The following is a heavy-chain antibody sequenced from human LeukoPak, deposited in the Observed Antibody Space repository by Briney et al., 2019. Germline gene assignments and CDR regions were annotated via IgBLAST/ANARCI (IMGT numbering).Heavy chain of an antibody. CDR2: ISYDGSNK. CDR3: AKLPKGGVVRRLSYYGMDV. Sequence: GGSLRLSCAASGFTFSSYAMSWVRQAPGKGLEWVAVISYDGSNKYYADSVKGRFTISRDNSKNTLYLQMNSLRAEDTAVYYCAKLPKGGVVRRLSYYGMDVWGQGTTVTVSS. CDR1: GFTFSSYA. V-gene: IGHV3-30*18. J-gene: IGHJ6*02. D-gene: IGHD3-3*01.